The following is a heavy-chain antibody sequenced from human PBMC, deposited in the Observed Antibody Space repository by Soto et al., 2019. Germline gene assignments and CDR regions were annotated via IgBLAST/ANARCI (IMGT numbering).Heavy chain of an antibody. V-gene: IGHV4-59*08. Sequence: APETLSLTCTVSGCSITNYYWSWFRQPPGKGLEWIGSIYYSGSTNYNPSLRSRVTISLGTSKDQFSLRLTSVTAADTAVYYCARSTRSWFDPWGPGTLVTVSS. CDR3: ARSTRSWFDP. J-gene: IGHJ5*02. CDR1: GCSITNYY. CDR2: IYYSGST.